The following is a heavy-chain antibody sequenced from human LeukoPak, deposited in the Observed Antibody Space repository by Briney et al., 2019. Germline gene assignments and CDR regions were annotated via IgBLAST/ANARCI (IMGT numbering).Heavy chain of an antibody. CDR3: ARGTLSVDYGGHLRERNNYYYMDV. CDR1: GESFSGYY. V-gene: IGHV4-34*01. CDR2: INHSGST. J-gene: IGHJ6*03. D-gene: IGHD4-23*01. Sequence: PSETLSLTCAVYGESFSGYYWSWILQPPGKGLEWIGEINHSGSTNYNPSVKSRVTISVDTSKNQFSLKLSSVTAADTAVYYCARGTLSVDYGGHLRERNNYYYMDVWGKGTTVTVSS.